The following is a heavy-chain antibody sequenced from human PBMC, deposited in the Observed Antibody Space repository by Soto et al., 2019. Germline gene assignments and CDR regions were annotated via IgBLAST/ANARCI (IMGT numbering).Heavy chain of an antibody. V-gene: IGHV3-74*01. Sequence: PGGSLRLSCAASGFTFSNYWMHWVRQAPGKGLVWVSRINSDGSSTRYADSVKGRFTISRDNAKNTLYLQMNSLRADDTAVYYCVRDLGYSYDYYGMDVWGQGTTVTVSS. CDR3: VRDLGYSYDYYGMDV. CDR2: INSDGSST. J-gene: IGHJ6*02. D-gene: IGHD5-18*01. CDR1: GFTFSNYW.